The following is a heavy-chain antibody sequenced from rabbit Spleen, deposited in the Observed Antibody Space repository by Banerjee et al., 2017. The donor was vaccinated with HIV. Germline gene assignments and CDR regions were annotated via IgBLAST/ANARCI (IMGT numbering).Heavy chain of an antibody. CDR3: ARDTGTSFSTYGMDL. CDR1: GFDFISIA. V-gene: IGHV1S40*01. J-gene: IGHJ6*01. Sequence: QSLEESGGDLVKPGASLTLTCKASGFDFISIAMCWVRQAPGKGLEWIACIGGVTDYASWAKGRFTISKTSSTTVTLQMTSLTAADTATYFCARDTGTSFSTYGMDLWGQGTLVTVS. D-gene: IGHD7-1*01. CDR2: IGGVT.